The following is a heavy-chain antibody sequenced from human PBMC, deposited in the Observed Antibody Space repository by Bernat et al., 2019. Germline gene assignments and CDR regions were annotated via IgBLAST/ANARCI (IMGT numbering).Heavy chain of an antibody. CDR1: GGSISSGGYY. Sequence: QVQLQESGPGLVKPSQTLSLTCTVSGGSISSGGYYWSWIRQHPGKGLEWIGYIHYSGNTYYNPSLKSRISTSVDTSTNQFSLKLSSVTAADTAVYYCARIDGGSYSLHFDYWGQGTLVTVSS. V-gene: IGHV4-31*03. CDR3: ARIDGGSYSLHFDY. CDR2: IHYSGNT. J-gene: IGHJ4*02. D-gene: IGHD1-26*01.